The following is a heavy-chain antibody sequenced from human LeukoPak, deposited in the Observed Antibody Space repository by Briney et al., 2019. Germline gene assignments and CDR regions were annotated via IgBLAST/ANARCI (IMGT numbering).Heavy chain of an antibody. CDR3: AREGREWLSVGIDY. D-gene: IGHD6-19*01. Sequence: PGRSLRLSCAASGFTFSSYAMYWVRQAPGKVLEWVALMSYDGSNKYYADSVKGRFTISRDNSKNTLYLQINSLRAEDTAVYYCAREGREWLSVGIDYWGRGTLVTVSS. CDR1: GFTFSSYA. CDR2: MSYDGSNK. V-gene: IGHV3-30-3*01. J-gene: IGHJ4*02.